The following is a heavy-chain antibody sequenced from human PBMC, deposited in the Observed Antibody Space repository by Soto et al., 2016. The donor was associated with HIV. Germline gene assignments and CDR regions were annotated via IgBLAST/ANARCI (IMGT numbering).Heavy chain of an antibody. V-gene: IGHV3-73*01. J-gene: IGHJ6*02. CDR3: TRPSYGDYDYYYYGMDV. D-gene: IGHD4-17*01. CDR1: GFTFSGSA. CDR2: IRSKANSYAT. Sequence: EVQLVESGGGLVQPGGPLKLSCAASGFTFSGSAMHWVRQASGKGLEWVGRIRSKANSYATAYAASVKGRFTISRDDSKNTAYLQMNSLKTEDTAVYYCTRPSYGDYDYYYYGMDVWGQGTTVTVSS.